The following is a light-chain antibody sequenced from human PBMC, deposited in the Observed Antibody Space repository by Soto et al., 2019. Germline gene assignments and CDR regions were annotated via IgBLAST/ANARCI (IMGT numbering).Light chain of an antibody. CDR1: QSVSSNF. CDR3: QQYGSSLRT. Sequence: ETVLTQSPGTLSLSPGERATLSCRASQSVSSNFLAWYQQKPGQAPRFLIYGASSRATGIPDRFSGSGSGTDFTLTISRLEPEDFAVYYCQQYGSSLRTFGQGTKVEIK. J-gene: IGKJ1*01. CDR2: GAS. V-gene: IGKV3-20*01.